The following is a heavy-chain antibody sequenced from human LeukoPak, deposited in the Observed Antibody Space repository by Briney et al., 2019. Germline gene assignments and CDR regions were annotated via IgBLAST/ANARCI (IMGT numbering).Heavy chain of an antibody. D-gene: IGHD1-26*01. CDR3: ARGSVVGALEDY. Sequence: SETLSLTCTVSGGSISSYYWSWIRQPPGKGLEWIGYIYYSGSTNYNPPLKSRVTISVDTSKNQFSLKLSSVTAADTAVYYCARGSVVGALEDYWGQGTLVTVSS. CDR2: IYYSGST. V-gene: IGHV4-59*01. J-gene: IGHJ4*02. CDR1: GGSISSYY.